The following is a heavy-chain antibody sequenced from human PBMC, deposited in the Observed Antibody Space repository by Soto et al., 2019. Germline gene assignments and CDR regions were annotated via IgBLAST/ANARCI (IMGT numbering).Heavy chain of an antibody. D-gene: IGHD6-13*01. V-gene: IGHV4-59*01. CDR1: GGSISSYY. CDR3: ARDLGIAAAGIIWFDP. CDR2: IHYSGST. J-gene: IGHJ5*02. Sequence: ETLSLTCTVSGGSISSYYWSWIRQPPGKGLEWIGYIHYSGSTNYNPSLKSRVTISVDTSKNQFSLKLTSVTAADTAVYYCARDLGIAAAGIIWFDPWGQGNLVTFSS.